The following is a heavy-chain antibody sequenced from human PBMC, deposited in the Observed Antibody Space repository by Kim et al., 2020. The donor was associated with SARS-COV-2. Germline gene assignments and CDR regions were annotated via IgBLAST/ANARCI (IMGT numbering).Heavy chain of an antibody. CDR3: AKDQGDGYHNPGAFGY. V-gene: IGHV3-30*18. J-gene: IGHJ4*02. CDR1: GFTFSSYG. D-gene: IGHD5-12*01. Sequence: GGSLRLSCAASGFTFSSYGMHWVRQAPGKGLEWVAVISYDGSNKYYADSVKGRFTISRDNSKNTLYLQMNSLRAEDTAVYYCAKDQGDGYHNPGAFGYWGQGTLVTVSS. CDR2: ISYDGSNK.